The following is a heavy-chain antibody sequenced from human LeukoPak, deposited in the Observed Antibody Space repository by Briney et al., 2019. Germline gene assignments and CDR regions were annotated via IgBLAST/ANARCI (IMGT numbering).Heavy chain of an antibody. CDR2: IYSDGST. Sequence: GGSLRLSCAASGFTVSSEYMSWVRQAPGKGLEWVSIIYSDGSTYYADSVKGRFTISRDNSQNTVFLQMNSLRAEDTAVYYCARQYISGWFFDYWGQGALVTVYS. CDR1: GFTVSSEY. CDR3: ARQYISGWFFDY. V-gene: IGHV3-66*04. D-gene: IGHD6-19*01. J-gene: IGHJ4*02.